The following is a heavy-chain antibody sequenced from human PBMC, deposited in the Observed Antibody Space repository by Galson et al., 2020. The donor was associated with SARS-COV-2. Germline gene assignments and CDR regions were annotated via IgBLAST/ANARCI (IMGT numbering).Heavy chain of an antibody. CDR3: ARDLESGSDY. CDR1: KFTFSDYW. D-gene: IGHD3-3*01. Sequence: GESLKISCAGSKFTFSDYWMSWVRQIPGKGLEWVANIQHDGSQKYYSHSVRGRFTISRDNSKKSLYLEMNSLRVEDTGIYYCARDLESGSDYWSQGTLVTVSS. V-gene: IGHV3-7*01. J-gene: IGHJ4*02. CDR2: IQHDGSQK.